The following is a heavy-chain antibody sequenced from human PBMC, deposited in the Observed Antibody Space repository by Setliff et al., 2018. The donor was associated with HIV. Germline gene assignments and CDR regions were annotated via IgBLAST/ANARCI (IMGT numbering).Heavy chain of an antibody. D-gene: IGHD4-17*01. CDR3: ARQNGDYHGVDK. J-gene: IGHJ4*02. CDR1: GYTFNNYF. V-gene: IGHV7-4-1*02. CDR2: INTYSGKP. Sequence: ASVKVSCKASGYTFNNYFLHWVRQAPGQGPEWLGLINTYSGKPTYVKGLTGRFVFSLDTSVNTAYLQISSLKTEDTAVYYCARQNGDYHGVDKWGQGTLVTVSS.